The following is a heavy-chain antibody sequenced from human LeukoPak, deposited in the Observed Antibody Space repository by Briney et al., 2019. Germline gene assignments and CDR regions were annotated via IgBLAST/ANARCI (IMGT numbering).Heavy chain of an antibody. Sequence: ASVKVSCKASGGTFSSYAISWVRQAPGQGLEWMGGIIPIFGTANYAQKFQGRVTITADESTSTAYMELSSLRSEDTAVYYCARVGNSGSYLLFDYWGQGTLVTVSS. D-gene: IGHD1-26*01. CDR3: ARVGNSGSYLLFDY. V-gene: IGHV1-69*13. CDR2: IIPIFGTA. J-gene: IGHJ4*02. CDR1: GGTFSSYA.